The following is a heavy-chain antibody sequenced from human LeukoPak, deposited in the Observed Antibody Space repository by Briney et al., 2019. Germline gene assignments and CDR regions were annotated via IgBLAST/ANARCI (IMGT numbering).Heavy chain of an antibody. Sequence: SETLSLTCTVSGGSISSYYWSWIRQPPGKGLEWIGYIYYSGSTNYNPSLKSRVTISVDTSKNQFSLKLSSVTAADTAVYYCARGTDHYYRMDVWGQGTTVTVSS. CDR3: ARGTDHYYRMDV. CDR1: GGSISSYY. CDR2: IYYSGST. V-gene: IGHV4-59*01. J-gene: IGHJ6*02. D-gene: IGHD1-14*01.